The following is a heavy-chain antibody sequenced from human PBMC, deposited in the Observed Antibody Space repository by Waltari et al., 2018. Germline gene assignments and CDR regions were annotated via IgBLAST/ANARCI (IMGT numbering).Heavy chain of an antibody. CDR1: GFTFSSYS. CDR2: ISSSSSYI. J-gene: IGHJ2*01. Sequence: EVQLVESGGGLVKPGGSLRPSCAASGFTFSSYSLNWVTQAPGKGLEWVSSISSSSSYIYYADSVKGRFTISRDNAKNSLYLQMNSLRAEDTAVYYCARRIGSSSSGGIRYFDLWGRGTLVTVSS. V-gene: IGHV3-21*01. D-gene: IGHD6-13*01. CDR3: ARRIGSSSSGGIRYFDL.